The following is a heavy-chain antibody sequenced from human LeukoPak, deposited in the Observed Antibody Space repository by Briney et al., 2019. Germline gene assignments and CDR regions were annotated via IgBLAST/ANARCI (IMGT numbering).Heavy chain of an antibody. V-gene: IGHV3-30*18. Sequence: GRSLRLSCAASGFTFSSYGMHWVRQAPGKGLEWVAVISYDGSNKYYADSVKGRFTISRDNSKNTLYLQMNSLRAEDTAVYYCAKALSKLELTYLDYWGQGTLVTVSS. D-gene: IGHD1-7*01. CDR2: ISYDGSNK. J-gene: IGHJ4*02. CDR3: AKALSKLELTYLDY. CDR1: GFTFSSYG.